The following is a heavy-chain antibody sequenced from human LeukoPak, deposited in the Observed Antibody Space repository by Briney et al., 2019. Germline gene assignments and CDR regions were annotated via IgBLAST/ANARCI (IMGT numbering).Heavy chain of an antibody. Sequence: SVKVSCKASGGTFSSYAISWVRQAPGQGLEWMGGIIPIFGTANYAQKFQGRVTITADESTSTAYMELSSLRSEDTAVYYCATPYYYDSSGYYDSPFDYWGQGTLVTVSS. CDR1: GGTFSSYA. D-gene: IGHD3-22*01. CDR3: ATPYYYDSSGYYDSPFDY. V-gene: IGHV1-69*13. J-gene: IGHJ4*02. CDR2: IIPIFGTA.